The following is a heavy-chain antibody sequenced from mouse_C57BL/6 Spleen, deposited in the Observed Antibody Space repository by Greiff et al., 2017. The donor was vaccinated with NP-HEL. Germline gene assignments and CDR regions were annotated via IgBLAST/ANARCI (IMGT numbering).Heavy chain of an antibody. Sequence: VQLQQPGAELVKPGASVKLSCKASGYTFTSYWMQWVKQRPGQGLEWIGEIDPSDSYTNYNQKFKGKATLTVDTSSSTAYMQLSSLTSEDSAVYYCASSTGGAMDYWGQGTSVTVSS. CDR2: IDPSDSYT. D-gene: IGHD1-1*01. CDR3: ASSTGGAMDY. V-gene: IGHV1-50*01. J-gene: IGHJ4*01. CDR1: GYTFTSYW.